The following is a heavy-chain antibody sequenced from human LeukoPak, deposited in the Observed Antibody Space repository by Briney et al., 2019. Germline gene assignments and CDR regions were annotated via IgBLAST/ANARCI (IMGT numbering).Heavy chain of an antibody. CDR3: ARGGADRKYYFDY. CDR2: IRYDGSNK. V-gene: IGHV3-30*02. CDR1: GFTFSSYG. J-gene: IGHJ4*02. Sequence: GGSLRLSCAASGFTFSSYGMHWVRQAPGKGLEWVAFIRYDGSNKYYADSVKGRFTISRDNSKNTLYLQMNSLRAEDTAVYYCARGGADRKYYFDYWGQGTLVTVSS.